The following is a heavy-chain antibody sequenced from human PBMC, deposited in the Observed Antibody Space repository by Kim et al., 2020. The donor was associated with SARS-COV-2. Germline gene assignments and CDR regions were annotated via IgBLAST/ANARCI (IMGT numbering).Heavy chain of an antibody. J-gene: IGHJ5*02. D-gene: IGHD6-13*01. CDR1: GYTLTELS. Sequence: ASVKVSCKVSGYTLTELSMHWVRQAPGKGLEWMGGFDPEDGETIYAQKFQGRVTMTEDTSTDTAYMELSSLRSEDPAVYYCATGPSIAAAGNWFDPWGQGTLVTVSS. CDR2: FDPEDGET. V-gene: IGHV1-24*01. CDR3: ATGPSIAAAGNWFDP.